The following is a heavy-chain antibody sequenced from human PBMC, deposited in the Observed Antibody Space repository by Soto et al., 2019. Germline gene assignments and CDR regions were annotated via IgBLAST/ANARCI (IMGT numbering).Heavy chain of an antibody. CDR1: GGSINSGDYY. Sequence: QVQLQESGPGLVKPSQTLTLTCTVSGGSINSGDYYWSWIRQPPGKGLEWIGYIYYSGTTYYNPSLRSRVTISLDTSKNRFSLKLNSVTAADTAVYYCALRFGTAWGQGTTVTVSS. CDR3: ALRFGTA. D-gene: IGHD5-12*01. CDR2: IYYSGTT. V-gene: IGHV4-30-4*01. J-gene: IGHJ6*02.